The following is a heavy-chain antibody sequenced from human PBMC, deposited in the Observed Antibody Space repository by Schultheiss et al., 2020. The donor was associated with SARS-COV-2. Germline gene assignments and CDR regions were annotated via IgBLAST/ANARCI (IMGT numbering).Heavy chain of an antibody. J-gene: IGHJ6*02. Sequence: SETLSLTCTVSGGSISSGGYYWSWIRQPPGKGLEWIGYIYHSGSTYYNPSLKSRVTISVDRSKNQFSLKLSSVTAADTAVYYCARGSSGYFDYYYGMDVWGQGTTVTVSS. CDR2: IYHSGST. CDR1: GGSISSGGYY. V-gene: IGHV4-30-2*01. CDR3: ARGSSGYFDYYYGMDV. D-gene: IGHD3-22*01.